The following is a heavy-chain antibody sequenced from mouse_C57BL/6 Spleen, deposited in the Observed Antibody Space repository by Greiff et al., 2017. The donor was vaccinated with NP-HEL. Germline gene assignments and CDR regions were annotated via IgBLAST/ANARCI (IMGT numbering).Heavy chain of an antibody. Sequence: QVQLQQPGAELVKPGASVKLSCKASGYTFTSYWMQWVKQRPGQGLEWIGEIDPSDSYTNYNQKFKGKATLTVDTSSSTAYMQLSSLTSEDSAVYYCARWAYGSLFDYWGQGTTLTVSS. D-gene: IGHD1-1*01. J-gene: IGHJ2*01. CDR3: ARWAYGSLFDY. V-gene: IGHV1-50*01. CDR1: GYTFTSYW. CDR2: IDPSDSYT.